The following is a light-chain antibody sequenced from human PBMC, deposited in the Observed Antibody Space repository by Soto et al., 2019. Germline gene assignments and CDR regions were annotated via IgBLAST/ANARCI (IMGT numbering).Light chain of an antibody. CDR2: YAS. Sequence: EIMMTQSPATLSVSPGERVTLSCRASQSVSNNLAWYQQKPGQAPRLLIYYASSRATGIPDRFSGSGSGTDFTLTISRLEPEDFAVYYCQQYGSSSYTFGQGTKLEIK. J-gene: IGKJ2*01. CDR1: QSVSNN. CDR3: QQYGSSSYT. V-gene: IGKV3-20*01.